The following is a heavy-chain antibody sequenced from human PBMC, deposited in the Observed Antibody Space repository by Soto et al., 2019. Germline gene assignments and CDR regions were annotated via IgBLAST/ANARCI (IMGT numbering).Heavy chain of an antibody. Sequence: GGSLRLSCAASGFTFSSYAMSWVRQAPGAGLEWVSAISGSGDSTYYADSVKGRFAISRDNSKNTLYLQMTSLRAEDTALYYCARQKAAAAAFDYWGQGTLVTVSS. J-gene: IGHJ4*02. CDR3: ARQKAAAAAFDY. V-gene: IGHV3-23*01. CDR2: ISGSGDST. D-gene: IGHD2-2*01. CDR1: GFTFSSYA.